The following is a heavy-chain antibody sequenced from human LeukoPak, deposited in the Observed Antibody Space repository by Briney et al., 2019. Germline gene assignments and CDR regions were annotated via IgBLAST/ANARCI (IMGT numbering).Heavy chain of an antibody. Sequence: PGGSLTLSCAASGFTFSTYWMTWVRQAPGKGLEWVANIKRDGTAKYYVDSVKGRFTISRDNAKNSLYLHMNSLTGEDTAVYYCVRGSSGTVIRGIAWAWFDPWGQGTLVTVSS. CDR1: GFTFSTYW. D-gene: IGHD3-10*01. V-gene: IGHV3-7*05. J-gene: IGHJ5*02. CDR3: VRGSSGTVIRGIAWAWFDP. CDR2: IKRDGTAK.